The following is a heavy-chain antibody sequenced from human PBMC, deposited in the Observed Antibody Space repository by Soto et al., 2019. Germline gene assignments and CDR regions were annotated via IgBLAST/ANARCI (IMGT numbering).Heavy chain of an antibody. CDR3: TKGTRTTDV. Sequence: QVQLVQSGAEVKKPGASVKVSCKASGYTFTSYDINWVRQATGQGLEWMGWMNPNSGNTGYAQKFQGRVTMTRNTSISTAFMGLSSLGYEDTAIYYCTKGTRTTDVWGQGTTVTVSS. CDR1: GYTFTSYD. J-gene: IGHJ6*02. CDR2: MNPNSGNT. V-gene: IGHV1-8*01. D-gene: IGHD1-7*01.